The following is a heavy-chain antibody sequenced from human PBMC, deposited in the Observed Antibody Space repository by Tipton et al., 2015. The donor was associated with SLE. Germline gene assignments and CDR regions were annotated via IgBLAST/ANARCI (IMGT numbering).Heavy chain of an antibody. J-gene: IGHJ4*02. D-gene: IGHD6-19*01. CDR3: AKDVGAVAGYSEY. Sequence: GSLRLSCAVSGFLLENYGMSWVRLAPGKGLECVSHISYTGDTTHYADSVKGRFTISRDTSINTVYLQMDSLRAEDTAVYYCAKDVGAVAGYSEYWGQGTPVIVSS. V-gene: IGHV3-23*01. CDR1: GFLLENYG. CDR2: ISYTGDTT.